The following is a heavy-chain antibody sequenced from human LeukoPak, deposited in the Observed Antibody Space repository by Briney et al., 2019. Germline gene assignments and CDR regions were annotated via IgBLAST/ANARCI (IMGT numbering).Heavy chain of an antibody. D-gene: IGHD2-15*01. J-gene: IGHJ3*01. CDR1: GYTFTAYY. CDR3: ARWTTLLTD. Sequence: ASVKVSCKASGYTFTAYYIHWVRQAPGQGLEWMGWISPNSGDTNYAQKFQGRVTMTRDTSISTAYMELSSLRSDDTAVYYCARWTTLLTDWGQGTMVTVFS. CDR2: ISPNSGDT. V-gene: IGHV1-2*02.